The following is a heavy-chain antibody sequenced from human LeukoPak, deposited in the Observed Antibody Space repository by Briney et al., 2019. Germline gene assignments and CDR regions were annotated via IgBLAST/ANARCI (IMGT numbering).Heavy chain of an antibody. CDR2: IWYDGSNK. V-gene: IGHV3-33*01. J-gene: IGHJ4*02. D-gene: IGHD3-10*01. Sequence: GGSLRLSCAASGFTFSSYGMHWVRQAPGKGLEWVAVIWYDGSNKYYADSVKDRFTISRDNSKNTLYLQMNSLRAEDTAVYYCARPQYYYGSGSPIDYWGQGTLVTVSS. CDR1: GFTFSSYG. CDR3: ARPQYYYGSGSPIDY.